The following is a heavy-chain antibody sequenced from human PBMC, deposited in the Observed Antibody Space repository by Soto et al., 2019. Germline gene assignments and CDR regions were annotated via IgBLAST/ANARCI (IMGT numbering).Heavy chain of an antibody. D-gene: IGHD6-6*01. J-gene: IGHJ4*02. V-gene: IGHV4-61*01. Sequence: QVQLQESGPGLVKPSETLSLTCTVSGGSVSSGSYYWSWIRQPPGKGLEWIGYIYYSGSTNYNPSLKSRVTISVDTSKNQFSLKLSSVTAADTAVYYCASRVGSSPFDYWGQGTLVTVPS. CDR1: GGSVSSGSYY. CDR3: ASRVGSSPFDY. CDR2: IYYSGST.